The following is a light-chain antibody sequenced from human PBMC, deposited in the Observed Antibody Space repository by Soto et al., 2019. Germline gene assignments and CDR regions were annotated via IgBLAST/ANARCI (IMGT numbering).Light chain of an antibody. CDR1: QSVSSSY. Sequence: EILLTQSPGSLSFSPGERATLSCRASQSVSSSYLAWYQQKPGQAARLLIYGAASRATGIPDRFSGSGSGTDFTPTISRLEPEDFAAYYCQQYGSSPGWTFGQGTKVDI. V-gene: IGKV3-20*01. J-gene: IGKJ1*01. CDR3: QQYGSSPGWT. CDR2: GAA.